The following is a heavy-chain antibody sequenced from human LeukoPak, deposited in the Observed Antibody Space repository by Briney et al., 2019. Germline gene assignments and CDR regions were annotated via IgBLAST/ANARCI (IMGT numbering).Heavy chain of an antibody. J-gene: IGHJ4*02. CDR3: AKDRSVVIPIAVDY. Sequence: GGSLRLSCVASGFTFGTYAMSWVRQAPGKGLEGVSGMSGSGGHTFYADSVKGRFAISRDNSKNTLWLQMNSLRAEDTAIYYCAKDRSVVIPIAVDYWGQGTLATVSS. CDR1: GFTFGTYA. V-gene: IGHV3-23*01. D-gene: IGHD2/OR15-2a*01. CDR2: MSGSGGHT.